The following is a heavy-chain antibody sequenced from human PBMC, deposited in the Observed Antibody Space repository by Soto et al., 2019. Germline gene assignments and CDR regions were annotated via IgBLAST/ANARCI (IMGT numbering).Heavy chain of an antibody. CDR3: ARTSVNWGSRGLVDY. CDR2: LYLDDDK. D-gene: IGHD7-27*01. V-gene: IGHV2-5*02. CDR1: GFSLSTSGVG. J-gene: IGHJ4*02. Sequence: QITLKESGPTLVKPTQTLTLTCTFSGFSLSTSGVGVGWIRQPPGKALEWLAFLYLDDDKRYSPSLKSRLTITKDTSKNQVLLKMTNMDPVDTATYYCARTSVNWGSRGLVDYWGQGTLVTVAS.